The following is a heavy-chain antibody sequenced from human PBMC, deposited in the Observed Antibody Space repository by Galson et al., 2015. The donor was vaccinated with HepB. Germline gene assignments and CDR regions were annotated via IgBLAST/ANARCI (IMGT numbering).Heavy chain of an antibody. V-gene: IGHV3-66*01. CDR3: ARGWGLHAFEI. CDR1: GFTIKSNY. D-gene: IGHD1-26*01. CDR2: IYGGGST. Sequence: SLRLSCAASGFTIKSNYMSWVRQAPGKGLEWVSIIYGGGSTYYADSVKGRFTISRDNSKNTLYLQMNSLRDGDTAMYYCARGWGLHAFEIWGQGTMVTVSS. J-gene: IGHJ3*02.